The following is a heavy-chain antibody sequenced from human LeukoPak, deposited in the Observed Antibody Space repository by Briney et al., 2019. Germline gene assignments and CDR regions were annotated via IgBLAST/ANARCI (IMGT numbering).Heavy chain of an antibody. CDR2: IGRSGDVK. Sequence: GGSLRLSCGASGFSFTNYAMSWVRQPPGKGLEWVSSIGRSGDVKLYADSVEGRFTISRDNAKNSLYLQMNSLRAEDTAVYYCAKEYCSGGRCYAYLDYWGPGTLVSVSS. CDR1: GFSFTNYA. V-gene: IGHV3-23*01. D-gene: IGHD2-15*01. CDR3: AKEYCSGGRCYAYLDY. J-gene: IGHJ4*02.